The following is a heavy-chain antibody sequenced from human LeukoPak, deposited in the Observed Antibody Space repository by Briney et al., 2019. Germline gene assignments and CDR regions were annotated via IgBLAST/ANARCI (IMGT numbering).Heavy chain of an antibody. V-gene: IGHV1-24*01. CDR1: GYTLTEFS. CDR3: AAVWLGVGDNDY. CDR2: FDREHGET. D-gene: IGHD3-10*01. J-gene: IGHJ4*02. Sequence: ASVKVSCKVSGYTLTEFSIHWVRQAPGKGLEAMGGFDREHGETIYAQKFKGRVTMTEDTSTDTAYMELSSLRSEDTAVYFCAAVWLGVGDNDYWGRGTLVTVSS.